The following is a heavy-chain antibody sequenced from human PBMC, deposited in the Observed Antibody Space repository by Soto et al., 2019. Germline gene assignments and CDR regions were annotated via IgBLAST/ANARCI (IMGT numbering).Heavy chain of an antibody. CDR3: ARTFDTITYYFDY. CDR1: EFSFSSYA. V-gene: IGHV3-30-3*02. CDR2: ISFDGNII. J-gene: IGHJ4*02. D-gene: IGHD3-9*01. Sequence: PGGSLRLSCAASEFSFSSYAMHWIGQSPGKGLEWVAVISFDGNIIHYADSVKGRFIISRDNSKNTLYLQMHSLSGEDTAVYYCARTFDTITYYFDYWGQGTLVTVSS.